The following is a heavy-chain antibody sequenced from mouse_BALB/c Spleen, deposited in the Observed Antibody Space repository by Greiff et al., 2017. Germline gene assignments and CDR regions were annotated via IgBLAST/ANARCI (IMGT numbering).Heavy chain of an antibody. J-gene: IGHJ4*01. V-gene: IGHV5-17*02. CDR3: ARRSYGNSYAIDY. CDR2: ISSGSSTI. CDR1: GFTFSSFG. D-gene: IGHD2-1*01. Sequence: EVMLVESGGGLVQPGGSRKLSCAASGFTFSSFGMHWVRQAPEKGLEWVAYISSGSSTIYYADTVKGRFTISRDNPKNTLFLQMTSLRSEDTALYYYARRSYGNSYAIDYWGQGTSVTVSS.